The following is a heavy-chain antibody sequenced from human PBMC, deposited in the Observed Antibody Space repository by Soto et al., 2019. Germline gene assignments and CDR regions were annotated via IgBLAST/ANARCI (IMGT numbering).Heavy chain of an antibody. D-gene: IGHD3-22*01. V-gene: IGHV4-59*08. J-gene: IGHJ3*02. CDR2: IYYSGST. CDR3: ARLAYYDSSGYLFDAFDI. CDR1: GGSISSYY. Sequence: SETLSLTCTVSGGSISSYYWSWIRQPPGKGLEWIGYIYYSGSTNYNPSLKSRVTISVDTSKNQFSLKVSSVTAADTAVYYCARLAYYDSSGYLFDAFDIWGQGTMVTVSS.